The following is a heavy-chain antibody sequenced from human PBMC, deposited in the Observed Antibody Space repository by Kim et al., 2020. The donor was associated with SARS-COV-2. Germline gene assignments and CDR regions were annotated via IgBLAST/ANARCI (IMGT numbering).Heavy chain of an antibody. J-gene: IGHJ5*02. D-gene: IGHD2-15*01. CDR3: ARLGLPDFERTNWFDP. CDR1: GGSISSSSYY. CDR2: IYYSGST. V-gene: IGHV4-39*01. Sequence: SETLSLTCTVSGGSISSSSYYWGWIRQPPGKGLEWIGSIYYSGSTYYNPSLKSRVTISVDTSKNQFSLKLSSVTAADTAVYYCARLGLPDFERTNWFDPWGQGTLVTVSS.